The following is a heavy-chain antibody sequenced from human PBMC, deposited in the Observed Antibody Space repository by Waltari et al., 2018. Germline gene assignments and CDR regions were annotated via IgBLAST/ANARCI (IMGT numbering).Heavy chain of an antibody. CDR1: GYSLSSGYY. CDR2: IYHSGST. Sequence: QVQLQESGPGLVKPSETLSLTCAVSGYSLSSGYYWGWTRQPPGKGLEWIGSIYHSGSTYYNPSLKSRVTISVDTSKNQFSLKLSSVTAADTAVYYCARQGPYSSSSLTGFDYWGQGTLVTVSS. J-gene: IGHJ4*02. D-gene: IGHD6-6*01. CDR3: ARQGPYSSSSLTGFDY. V-gene: IGHV4-38-2*01.